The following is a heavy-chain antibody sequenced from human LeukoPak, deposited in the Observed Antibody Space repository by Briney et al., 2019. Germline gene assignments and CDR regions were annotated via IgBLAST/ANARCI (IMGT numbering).Heavy chain of an antibody. CDR1: GYTFTSYD. Sequence: ASVKVSCTASGYTFTSYDINWVRQAPGQGLEWMGWMNPNSGNTGYEQKFQGRVTMTRNTSISTAYMELSSLRSEDTAVYYCARLAGIAARPSWYYYYMDVWGKGTTVTVSS. J-gene: IGHJ6*03. CDR2: MNPNSGNT. CDR3: ARLAGIAARPSWYYYYMDV. V-gene: IGHV1-8*01. D-gene: IGHD6-6*01.